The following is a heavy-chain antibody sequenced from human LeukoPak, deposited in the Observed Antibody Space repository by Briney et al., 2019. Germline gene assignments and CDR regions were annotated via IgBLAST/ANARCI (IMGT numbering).Heavy chain of an antibody. Sequence: GGSLRLSCAASGFTFSSYAMHWVRQAPGKGLEWAAVISYDGSNKYYADSVKGRFTISRDNSKNTLYLQMNSLRAEDTAVYYCARDGGAYCSSTSCTGSGFDYWGQGTLVTVSS. CDR3: ARDGGAYCSSTSCTGSGFDY. CDR2: ISYDGSNK. D-gene: IGHD2-2*01. CDR1: GFTFSSYA. J-gene: IGHJ4*02. V-gene: IGHV3-30*04.